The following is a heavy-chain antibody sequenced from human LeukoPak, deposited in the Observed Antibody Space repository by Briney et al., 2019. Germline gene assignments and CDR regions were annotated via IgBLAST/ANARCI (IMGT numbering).Heavy chain of an antibody. CDR2: IYYSGST. CDR3: ARVLTTVTTSYFDY. D-gene: IGHD4-17*01. CDR1: GGSISSSSYY. J-gene: IGHJ4*02. Sequence: PSETLSLTCTVSGGSISSSSYYWGWIRQPPGKGLEWIGSIYYSGSTYYNPSLKSRVTISVDTSKNQFSLKLSSVTAADTAVYYCARVLTTVTTSYFDYWGQGTLVTVSS. V-gene: IGHV4-39*07.